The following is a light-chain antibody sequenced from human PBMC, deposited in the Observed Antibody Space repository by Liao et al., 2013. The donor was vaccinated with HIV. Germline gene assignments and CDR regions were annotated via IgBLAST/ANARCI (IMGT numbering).Light chain of an antibody. CDR1: NIGSKS. CDR2: YDS. Sequence: SYELTQPPSVSVAPGKTARITCGGNNIGSKSVHWYQQKPGQAPXLVIYYDSDRPSGIPERFSGSNSGNTATLTISRVEAGDEADYYCQVWDSSSDHSYVFGTGTKVTVL. CDR3: QVWDSSSDHSYV. V-gene: IGLV3-21*01. J-gene: IGLJ1*01.